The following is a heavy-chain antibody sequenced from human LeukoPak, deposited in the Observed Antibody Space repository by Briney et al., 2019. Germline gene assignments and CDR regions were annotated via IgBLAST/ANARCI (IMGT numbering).Heavy chain of an antibody. CDR2: PKGSEE. CDR1: GSPFSSYW. Sequence: GGSLTLSCAATGSPFSSYWMSWVRPAPGKGVGWVAKPKGSEEYYVDSVQGRFTISRDNAKNSVYLQMNSLRVDDTAVDYCTRGDRYCSEGTRYSWFDPWGQGTLVTVSS. V-gene: IGHV3-7*01. D-gene: IGHD2-15*01. CDR3: TRGDRYCSEGTRYSWFDP. J-gene: IGHJ5*02.